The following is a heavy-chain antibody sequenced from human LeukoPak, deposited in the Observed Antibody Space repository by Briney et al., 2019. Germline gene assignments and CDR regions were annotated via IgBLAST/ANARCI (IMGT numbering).Heavy chain of an antibody. Sequence: GGSLRLSCAASGFTFSSNTMTWVRQVSGKGLEWVSSIRGGGSDTHYAGTVRGRFTISRDNSKNTLYLQMNSLGAEDTAVYYCARDTWDTAMVSWYFDYWGQGTLVTVSS. CDR3: ARDTWDTAMVSWYFDY. V-gene: IGHV3-23*01. CDR2: IRGGGSDT. J-gene: IGHJ4*02. D-gene: IGHD5-18*01. CDR1: GFTFSSNT.